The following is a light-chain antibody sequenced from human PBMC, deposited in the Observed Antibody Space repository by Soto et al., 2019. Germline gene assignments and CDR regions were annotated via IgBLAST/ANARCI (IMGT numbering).Light chain of an antibody. CDR1: HSVIRSY. CDR3: QQYGTSSST. CDR2: GXS. V-gene: IGKV3-20*01. Sequence: EIVLTQSPGTLSLSRGERATLSXRASHSVIRSYLAWYQQEPGXPPRLXXYGXSNRATGIPDRFSGSGSGTDFTPTISRLEPEDSAVYYCQQYGTSSSTFGQGTRLEIK. J-gene: IGKJ5*01.